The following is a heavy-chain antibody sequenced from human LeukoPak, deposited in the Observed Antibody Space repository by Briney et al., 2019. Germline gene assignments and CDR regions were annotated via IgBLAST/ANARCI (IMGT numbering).Heavy chain of an antibody. CDR1: GFTFSSYS. J-gene: IGHJ4*02. CDR3: ARVSRPSSGPSALDY. D-gene: IGHD6-19*01. Sequence: PGGSLRLSCAASGFTFSSYSMNWVRQAPGKGLEWVSSISSSSSYIYYADSVKGRFTISRDNAKNSLYLQMNSLRAEDTAVYYCARVSRPSSGPSALDYWGQGTLVTVSS. V-gene: IGHV3-21*01. CDR2: ISSSSSYI.